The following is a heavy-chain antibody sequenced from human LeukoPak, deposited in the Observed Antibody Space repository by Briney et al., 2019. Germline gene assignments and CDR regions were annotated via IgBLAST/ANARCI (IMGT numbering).Heavy chain of an antibody. Sequence: SQTLPLTCAISGDSVSSNSAAWNWIRQSPSRGLEWLGRTYYRSKWYNDYAVSVKSRITINPDTSKNQFSLKLSSVTAADTAVYYCARGRIQLPRVPKGERKQKLGYFDYWGQGTLVTVSS. D-gene: IGHD5-18*01. CDR3: ARGRIQLPRVPKGERKQKLGYFDY. J-gene: IGHJ4*02. CDR1: GDSVSSNSAA. V-gene: IGHV6-1*01. CDR2: TYYRSKWYN.